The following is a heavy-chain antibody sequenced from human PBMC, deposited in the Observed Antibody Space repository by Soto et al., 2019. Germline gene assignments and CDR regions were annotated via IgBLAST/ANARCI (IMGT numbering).Heavy chain of an antibody. Sequence: GGSLRLSCAASEFTFSNYAMSWVRQAPGKGLEWVSAISYGGGTTYYADSVKGRFTISRDNSKNTLYLQMNSLRAEDTAVYYCAKKPGYYYDSTGYHFDYWGHGT. CDR1: EFTFSNYA. V-gene: IGHV3-23*01. D-gene: IGHD3-22*01. CDR3: AKKPGYYYDSTGYHFDY. J-gene: IGHJ4*01. CDR2: ISYGGGTT.